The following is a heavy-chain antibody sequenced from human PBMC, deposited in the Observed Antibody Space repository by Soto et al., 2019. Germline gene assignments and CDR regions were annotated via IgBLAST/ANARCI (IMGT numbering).Heavy chain of an antibody. J-gene: IGHJ4*02. Sequence: QVQLQESGPGLVKPSGTLSLSCAVSGGSVSNNNWWSWVRQSPGNGLGWIGEIHHSGGTSYNPFLESRATLSVDKSKNELSLRLNYVTAADTAVYYCTKNSAYALDYWGLGILVTVSS. V-gene: IGHV4-4*02. CDR2: IHHSGGT. CDR3: TKNSAYALDY. D-gene: IGHD5-12*01. CDR1: GGSVSNNNW.